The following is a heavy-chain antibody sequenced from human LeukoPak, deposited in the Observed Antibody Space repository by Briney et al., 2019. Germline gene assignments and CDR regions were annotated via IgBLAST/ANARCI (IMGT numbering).Heavy chain of an antibody. D-gene: IGHD3-22*01. CDR1: GFTFSSYG. V-gene: IGHV3-30*02. Sequence: GGSLRLSCAASGFTFSSYGMHWVRQAPGKGLEWVAFIRYDGSNKYYADCVNGRFTISRHNSKNTLYLQMHSLRAEDTSVYYCAKDRWCCESNGYFLDYWGQGTLVTVSS. J-gene: IGHJ4*02. CDR2: IRYDGSNK. CDR3: AKDRWCCESNGYFLDY.